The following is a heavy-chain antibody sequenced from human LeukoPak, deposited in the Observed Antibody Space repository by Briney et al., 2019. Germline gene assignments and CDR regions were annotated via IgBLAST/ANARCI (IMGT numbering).Heavy chain of an antibody. CDR2: IYYSGST. Sequence: SETPSLTCTVSGGSISSYYWSWIRQPPGKGLEWIGYIYYSGSTNYNPSLKSRVTISVDTSKNQFSLKLSSVTAADTAVYYCARGLKTSLYYDFWSGYWYFDLWGCGTLVTVSS. V-gene: IGHV4-59*01. D-gene: IGHD3-3*01. CDR3: ARGLKTSLYYDFWSGYWYFDL. CDR1: GGSISSYY. J-gene: IGHJ2*01.